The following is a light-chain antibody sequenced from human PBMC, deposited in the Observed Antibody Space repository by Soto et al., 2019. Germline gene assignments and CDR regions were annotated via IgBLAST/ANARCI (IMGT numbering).Light chain of an antibody. CDR2: EGS. Sequence: QSVLTQPASVSGSPGQSITISCTRTSSDVGSYNLVSWYQQHPGKAPKLMIYEGSKRPSGVSNRFSGSKSGNTASLTISGLQAEDEADYYCCSYAGSSTSVFGGGTKLTVL. J-gene: IGLJ2*01. V-gene: IGLV2-23*01. CDR1: SSDVGSYNL. CDR3: CSYAGSSTSV.